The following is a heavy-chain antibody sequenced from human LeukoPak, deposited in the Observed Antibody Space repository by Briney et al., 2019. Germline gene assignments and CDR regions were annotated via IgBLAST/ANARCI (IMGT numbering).Heavy chain of an antibody. D-gene: IGHD6-19*01. CDR3: GKQQTAVAGTALFES. Sequence: SETLSLTCIVSGASVSSYYWSWIRQPPGKGLEWIGYISYTGRTNYNPSLKSRVTISLDTSKNQLSLKLSSVTDADTAVYYCGKQQTAVAGTALFESWGQGTLVTVSS. J-gene: IGHJ4*02. V-gene: IGHV4-59*08. CDR2: ISYTGRT. CDR1: GASVSSYY.